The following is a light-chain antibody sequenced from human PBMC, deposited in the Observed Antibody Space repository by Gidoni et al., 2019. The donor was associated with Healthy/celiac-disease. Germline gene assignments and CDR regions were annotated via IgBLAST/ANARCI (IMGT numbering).Light chain of an antibody. CDR2: DIN. Sequence: QSAPTQPASVSGSPGQSITIPCTGTSSDVGGYNYVSWYQQHPGTAPKLMIYDINNRPSGVSDRFSGSKSGNTASLAISGLQSEDEADYYCSSCTGSSFWVFGGGTKLTVL. J-gene: IGLJ3*02. CDR1: SSDVGGYNY. CDR3: SSCTGSSFWV. V-gene: IGLV2-14*01.